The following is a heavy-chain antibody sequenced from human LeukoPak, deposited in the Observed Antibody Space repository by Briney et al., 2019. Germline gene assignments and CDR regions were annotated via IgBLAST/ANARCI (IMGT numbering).Heavy chain of an antibody. J-gene: IGHJ4*02. D-gene: IGHD3-3*01. CDR3: ARIPRFLEWLLSIYFDY. CDR1: GFSFTFYG. Sequence: PGGSLRLSCAASGFSFTFYGMSWVRQAPGKGLEWVSVISPSGDKTYYADSVKGRFTISRDNSKDTLYLQMNVLRTEDTAIYYCARIPRFLEWLLSIYFDYWGQGTLVTVSS. CDR2: ISPSGDKT. V-gene: IGHV3-23*01.